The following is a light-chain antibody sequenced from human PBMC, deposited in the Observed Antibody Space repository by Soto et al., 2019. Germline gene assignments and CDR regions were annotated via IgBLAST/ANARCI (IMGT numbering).Light chain of an antibody. CDR3: NSYRSTDTVV. J-gene: IGLJ2*01. CDR2: EVS. Sequence: QSALTQPASVSGPPGQSITISCTGTSNDVGGYNHVSWYQQHPGKAPKLIIYEVSYRPSGVSNRFSGSKSGNTASLTISGLQAEDEADYYCNSYRSTDTVVFGGGTKVTVL. V-gene: IGLV2-14*01. CDR1: SNDVGGYNH.